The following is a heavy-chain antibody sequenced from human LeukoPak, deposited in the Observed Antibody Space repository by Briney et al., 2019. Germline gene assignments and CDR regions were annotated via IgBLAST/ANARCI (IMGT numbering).Heavy chain of an antibody. CDR2: ISSNSSYI. J-gene: IGHJ4*02. V-gene: IGHV3-21*01. Sequence: GGSLRLSCAASGFTFSSYSMNWVRQAPGKGLEWVSSISSNSSYIYYADSVKGRFTISRDNAKNSLYLQMNSLRAEDTAVYYCARIAAAGNYFDYWGQGTLVTVSS. D-gene: IGHD6-13*01. CDR1: GFTFSSYS. CDR3: ARIAAAGNYFDY.